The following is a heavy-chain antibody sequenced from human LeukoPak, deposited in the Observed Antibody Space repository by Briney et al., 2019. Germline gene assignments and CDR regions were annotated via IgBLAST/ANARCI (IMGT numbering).Heavy chain of an antibody. Sequence: PSETLSLTCSVFGVSVSGYYWTWVGQPPGKGLEWVGQIHYSGKPDYHPSLKSPITISVDPSNNAISLRMSSMTAADTGIYYCAKFGPDYHMAVWGQGTTVTVSS. CDR1: GVSVSGYY. CDR3: AKFGPDYHMAV. V-gene: IGHV4-59*02. CDR2: IHYSGKP. D-gene: IGHD3-16*01. J-gene: IGHJ6*03.